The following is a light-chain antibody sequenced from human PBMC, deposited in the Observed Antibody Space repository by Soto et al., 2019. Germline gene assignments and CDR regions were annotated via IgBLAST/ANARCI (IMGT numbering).Light chain of an antibody. J-gene: IGLJ3*02. CDR1: SSDVGGYKY. Sequence: QSALTQPASVSGSPGQSITISCTGSSSDVGGYKYVSWYQQHPGRAPKLMIYEDSNWPSGVSNRFSGSKSGNTASLTISGLQAEDEADYYCSSYTTSSTLVFGGGTKVTVL. CDR3: SSYTTSSTLV. V-gene: IGLV2-14*01. CDR2: EDS.